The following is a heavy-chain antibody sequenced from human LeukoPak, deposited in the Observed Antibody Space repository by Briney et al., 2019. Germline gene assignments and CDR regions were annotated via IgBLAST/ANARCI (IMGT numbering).Heavy chain of an antibody. Sequence: SETLSLTCTVSGYSISSGYYWGWIRQPPGEGLEWIGSIYHSGSTYYNPSLKSRVTISVDTSKNQFSLKLSSVTAADTAVYYCARFGGTFDYWGQGTLVTVSS. CDR1: GYSISSGYY. J-gene: IGHJ4*02. CDR2: IYHSGST. V-gene: IGHV4-38-2*02. CDR3: ARFGGTFDY. D-gene: IGHD3-3*01.